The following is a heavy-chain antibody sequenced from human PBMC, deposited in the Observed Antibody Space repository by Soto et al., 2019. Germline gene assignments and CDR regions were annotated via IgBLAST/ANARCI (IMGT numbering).Heavy chain of an antibody. Sequence: QVQLQQWGAGLLKPSETLSLTCAVYGGSFSGYYWSWIRQPPGKGLEWIGEINHSGSTNYNPSHRSRVTISVDATQNQFSLTLSSVTAADTAVYYCARCSSRRSDYWGQGTLVTVS. D-gene: IGHD2-15*01. J-gene: IGHJ4*02. CDR2: INHSGST. CDR3: ARCSSRRSDY. V-gene: IGHV4-34*01. CDR1: GGSFSGYY.